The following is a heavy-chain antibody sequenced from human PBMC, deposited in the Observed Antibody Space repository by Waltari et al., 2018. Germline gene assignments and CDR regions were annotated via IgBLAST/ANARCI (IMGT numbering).Heavy chain of an antibody. J-gene: IGHJ6*02. CDR2: IQYDGSIK. CDR3: AREYSRICFHALDG. V-gene: IGHV3-33*05. CDR1: AFPRVPYG. D-gene: IGHD6-13*01. Sequence: VHVVASGGALSQPGGSLSLPVPASAFPRVPYGMHWVRQAPGKGLEWVAVIQYDGSIKNYADSVKGRFTISRENSKNTLYLEMKSLRAEDTAVYYCAREYSRICFHALDGWGQGTAVTVSS.